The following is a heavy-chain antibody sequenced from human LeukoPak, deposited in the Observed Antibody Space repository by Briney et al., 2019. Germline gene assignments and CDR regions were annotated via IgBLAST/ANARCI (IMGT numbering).Heavy chain of an antibody. CDR1: GFTFSSYA. CDR3: AKDRGYSGYVAVY. CDR2: ISGRGGRI. Sequence: GGSLRLSCAASGFTFSSYAMSWVRQDLGEGLEGVSGISGRGGRIYYADSVEGRFTISRDNSKNTLYLQMNSLRAEDTAVYYCAKDRGYSGYVAVYWGKGTLVTVSS. V-gene: IGHV3-23*01. J-gene: IGHJ4*02. D-gene: IGHD5-12*01.